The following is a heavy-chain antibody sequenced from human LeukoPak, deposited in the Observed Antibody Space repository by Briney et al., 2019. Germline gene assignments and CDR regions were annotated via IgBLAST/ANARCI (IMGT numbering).Heavy chain of an antibody. CDR1: GFTFSSYA. CDR2: ISYDGSNK. V-gene: IGHV3-30*04. CDR3: ANYYGSGSYFRSLPGDAFDI. D-gene: IGHD3-10*01. J-gene: IGHJ3*02. Sequence: PGRSLRLSCAASGFTFSSYAMHWVRQAPGKGLEWVAVISYDGSNKYYADSVKGRFTISRDNSKNTLYLQMNSLRAEDTAVYYCANYYGSGSYFRSLPGDAFDIWGQGTMVTVSS.